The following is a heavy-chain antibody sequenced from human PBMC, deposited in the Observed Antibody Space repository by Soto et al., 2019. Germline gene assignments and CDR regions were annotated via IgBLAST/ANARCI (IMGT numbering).Heavy chain of an antibody. V-gene: IGHV1-69*01. CDR1: GDTFSSYA. CDR3: ARVGPAHYYDSSGYYSPLDY. CDR2: IIPMFGTA. D-gene: IGHD3-22*01. J-gene: IGHJ4*02. Sequence: QVQLVQSGAEVKKPGSSVKVSCKASGDTFSSYAINWVRQAPGQGLEWMGGIIPMFGTANYAQKFKGRVTITAGESTSTDYMELRSLKSEDTAVYYCARVGPAHYYDSSGYYSPLDYWGQGTLVTVSS.